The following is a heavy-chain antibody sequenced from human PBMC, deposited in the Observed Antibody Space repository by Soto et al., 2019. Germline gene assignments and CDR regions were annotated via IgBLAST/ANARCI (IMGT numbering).Heavy chain of an antibody. CDR1: GGTFSSYA. D-gene: IGHD4-17*01. J-gene: IGHJ3*02. V-gene: IGHV1-69*01. CDR3: ARALPDYGDSLRAFDI. CDR2: IIPIFGTA. Sequence: QVQLVQSGAEVKKPGSSVKVSCKASGGTFSSYAISWVRQAPGQGLEWMGGIIPIFGTANYAQKFQGRVTITADESTSTAYMELSSLRSEDTAVYYCARALPDYGDSLRAFDIWGQGPMVTVSS.